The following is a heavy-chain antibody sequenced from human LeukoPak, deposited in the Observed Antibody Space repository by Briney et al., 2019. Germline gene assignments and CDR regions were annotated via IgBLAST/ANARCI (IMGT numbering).Heavy chain of an antibody. CDR1: GGSISSYY. D-gene: IGHD5-18*01. Sequence: PSETLSLTCTVSGGSISSYYWSWIRQPPGKGLEWIGYIYYSGTTNYNPSLKSRVTISVDTSKNQFSLKLSSVTAADTAVYYCARGWIQLWLRPYYFDYWGQGTLVTVSS. J-gene: IGHJ4*02. CDR3: ARGWIQLWLRPYYFDY. V-gene: IGHV4-59*12. CDR2: IYYSGTT.